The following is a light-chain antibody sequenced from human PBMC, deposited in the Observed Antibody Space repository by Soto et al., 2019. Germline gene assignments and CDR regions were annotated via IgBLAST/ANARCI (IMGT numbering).Light chain of an antibody. CDR1: QSVSRY. CDR2: DAS. J-gene: IGKJ2*01. V-gene: IGKV3-11*01. CDR3: QHRSNWPIMFT. Sequence: VLTQSPAILSLSPGERATLSCRASQSVSRYLAWYQQKPGHSPSLLIYDASNRAPGIPARFSGGGSGTDFTLTISSLEPEDFSTYYGQHRSNWPIMFTLGPGTKPEI.